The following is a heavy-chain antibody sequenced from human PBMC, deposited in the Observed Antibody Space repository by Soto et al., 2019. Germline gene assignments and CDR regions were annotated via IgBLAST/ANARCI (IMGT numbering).Heavy chain of an antibody. Sequence: SETLSLTCTVSGGSISSYYWSWIRQPPGKGLEWIGYIYYSGSTNYNPSLKSRVTISVDTSKNQFSLKLSSVTAADTAVYYCARDRSRIAVAGSYYYGMDVWGQGTTVTVSS. J-gene: IGHJ6*02. V-gene: IGHV4-59*01. CDR1: GGSISSYY. CDR2: IYYSGST. D-gene: IGHD6-19*01. CDR3: ARDRSRIAVAGSYYYGMDV.